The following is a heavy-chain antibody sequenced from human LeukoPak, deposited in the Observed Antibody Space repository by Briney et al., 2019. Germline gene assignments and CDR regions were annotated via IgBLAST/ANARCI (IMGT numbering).Heavy chain of an antibody. D-gene: IGHD3-10*01. J-gene: IGHJ4*02. CDR2: INHSGST. Sequence: SETLSLTCAVYGGSFSGYYWTWIRQSPGKGLEWIGEINHSGSTNYSPSLKSRVTISVDTSKNQFSLKMTSVTAADMAVYYCARAGWFGEFYGPLDYWGQGSLVTVSS. CDR1: GGSFSGYY. CDR3: ARAGWFGEFYGPLDY. V-gene: IGHV4-34*01.